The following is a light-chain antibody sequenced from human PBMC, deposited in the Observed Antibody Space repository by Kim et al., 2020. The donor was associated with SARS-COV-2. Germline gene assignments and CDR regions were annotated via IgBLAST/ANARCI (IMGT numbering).Light chain of an antibody. CDR2: WAS. CDR1: QSVLYSSNNKNY. Sequence: DIVMTQSPDSLAVSLGERATINCKSSQSVLYSSNNKNYLAWYQQKPGQPPKLLIYWASTRESGVPDRFSGSGSGTDFTLTISSLQAEDVAVYYCQKYYSTPPRTFGQGTKVDIK. J-gene: IGKJ1*01. CDR3: QKYYSTPPRT. V-gene: IGKV4-1*01.